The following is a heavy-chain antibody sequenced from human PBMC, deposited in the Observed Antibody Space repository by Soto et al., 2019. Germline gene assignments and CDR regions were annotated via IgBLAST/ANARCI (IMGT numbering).Heavy chain of an antibody. Sequence: PSQTLSLTCDISGDSVSSDSTAWNWIRQSPSRGLEWLGRTYYKSKWFYNYAVSVRSRIAIKSDTSKNQFSLQLNSVTPEDTAVYYCTRALSGSYDSWGQGTLVTVSS. V-gene: IGHV6-1*01. CDR3: TRALSGSYDS. J-gene: IGHJ5*01. D-gene: IGHD1-26*01. CDR1: GDSVSSDSTA. CDR2: TYYKSKWFY.